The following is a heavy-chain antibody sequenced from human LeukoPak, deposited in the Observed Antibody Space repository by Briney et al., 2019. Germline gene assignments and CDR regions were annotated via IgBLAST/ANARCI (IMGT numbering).Heavy chain of an antibody. CDR1: GFTFSSYA. CDR3: AKDHTAAGIAAAELYYFDY. V-gene: IGHV3-23*01. D-gene: IGHD6-13*01. CDR2: ISGSGGST. Sequence: GGSLRLSCAASGFTFSSYAMSWVRQAPGKGLEWVSAISGSGGSTYYADSVKGRFTISRDNSKNTLYLQMNSLRAEDTAIYYCAKDHTAAGIAAAELYYFDYWGQGTLVTVSS. J-gene: IGHJ4*02.